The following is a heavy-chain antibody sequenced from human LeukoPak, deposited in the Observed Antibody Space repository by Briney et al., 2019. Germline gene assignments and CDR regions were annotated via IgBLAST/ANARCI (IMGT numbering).Heavy chain of an antibody. CDR3: AKRVSEAAAGYY. Sequence: GGSLRLSCAASGFTFSSYGMHWVRQAPGKGLEWVAFIRYDGSNKYYADSVKGRFTISRDNSKNTLYLQMNSLRAEDTAVYYCAKRVSEAAAGYYWGQGTLVTVSS. V-gene: IGHV3-30*02. J-gene: IGHJ4*02. CDR2: IRYDGSNK. CDR1: GFTFSSYG. D-gene: IGHD6-13*01.